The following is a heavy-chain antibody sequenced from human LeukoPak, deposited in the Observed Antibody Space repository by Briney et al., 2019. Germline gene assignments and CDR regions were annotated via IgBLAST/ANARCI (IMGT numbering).Heavy chain of an antibody. CDR2: IYYSGST. D-gene: IGHD6-19*01. V-gene: IGHV4-31*03. Sequence: SLTPSLTCTVSGGSISSGGYYWSWLRHHPGKGLEWIGYIYYSGSTYYNPSLKSRVTISVDTSKNQFSLKLSSVTAADTAVYYYARARAVADYYYYYGMDVWGQGTTVTVSS. J-gene: IGHJ6*02. CDR3: ARARAVADYYYYYGMDV. CDR1: GGSISSGGYY.